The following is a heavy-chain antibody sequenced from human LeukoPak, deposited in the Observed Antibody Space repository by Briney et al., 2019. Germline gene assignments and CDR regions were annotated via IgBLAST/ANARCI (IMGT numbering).Heavy chain of an antibody. CDR3: ARDHMERDYALSD. Sequence: ASVKVSCKASGYTFTSYGFNWVRQAPGQGLEWMGWISTYNGNTKYAQKFQGRVTMTTDTSTSTAYMELRSLRSDDTAVYYCARDHMERDYALSDWGQGTLVTVSS. J-gene: IGHJ4*02. V-gene: IGHV1-18*01. D-gene: IGHD4-17*01. CDR2: ISTYNGNT. CDR1: GYTFTSYG.